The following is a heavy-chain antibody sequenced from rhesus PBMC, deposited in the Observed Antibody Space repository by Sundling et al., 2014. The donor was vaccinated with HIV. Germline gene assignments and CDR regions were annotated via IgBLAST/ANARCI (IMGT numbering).Heavy chain of an antibody. CDR2: INGNNGNT. J-gene: IGHJ6*01. Sequence: QVYLQESGPGLVKPSETLSLTCTVSGASISNYWWSWIRQPPGTGLEWIGEINGNNGNTNYNPSLKSRVTIFRDTSKSRVTILRDTSKNQFSLKLISVTVADAAVYYCAIDDALNNWSPHYGSDSWGQGVVVTVS. V-gene: IGHV4-80*01. CDR1: GASISNYW. CDR3: AIDDALNNWSPHYGSDS. D-gene: IGHD1-20*01.